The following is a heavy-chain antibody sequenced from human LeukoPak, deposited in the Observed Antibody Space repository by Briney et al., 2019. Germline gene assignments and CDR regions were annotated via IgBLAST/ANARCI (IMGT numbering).Heavy chain of an antibody. Sequence: GGSLRLSCAASGFISSNYWMSWVRQAPGKRLEWVSTIIGRNGDTYYTDSVKGRFTISRDISKNSVYLQMSSLRGDDTAVYYCAKYGVVLPPGSHIPHWFDFWGQGSLVTVSS. CDR3: AKYGVVLPPGSHIPHWFDF. D-gene: IGHD2-15*01. CDR1: GFISSNYW. J-gene: IGHJ5*01. V-gene: IGHV3-23*01. CDR2: IIGRNGDT.